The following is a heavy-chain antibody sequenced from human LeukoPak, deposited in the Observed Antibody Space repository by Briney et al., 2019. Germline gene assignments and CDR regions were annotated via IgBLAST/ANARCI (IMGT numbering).Heavy chain of an antibody. J-gene: IGHJ4*02. CDR2: IYHSGST. CDR3: ARVGYSSGWSVYY. V-gene: IGHV4-30-2*01. Sequence: PSQTLSLTCTVSGGSISSGGYYWSWIRQPPGKGLEWIGYIYHSGSTYYNPSLKSRVPISVDRSKKQFSLKLSSVTAAGTAVYYCARVGYSSGWSVYYWGQGTLVTVSS. D-gene: IGHD6-13*01. CDR1: GGSISSGGYY.